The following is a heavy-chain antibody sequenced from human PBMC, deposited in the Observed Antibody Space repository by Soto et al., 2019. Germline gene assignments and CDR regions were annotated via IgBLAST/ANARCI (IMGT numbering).Heavy chain of an antibody. V-gene: IGHV4-4*02. D-gene: IGHD6-19*01. J-gene: IGHJ4*02. CDR2: IYHSGST. CDR1: GGSISSSNW. Sequence: QVQLQESGPGLVKPSGTLSLTCAVSGGSISSSNWWSWVRQPPGKGLEGIGEIYHSGSTNYHPSRNSRFTISVDKSKNQFSLKLSSVTAADPAVYYCARVAVAGTRADYWGQGTLVTASS. CDR3: ARVAVAGTRADY.